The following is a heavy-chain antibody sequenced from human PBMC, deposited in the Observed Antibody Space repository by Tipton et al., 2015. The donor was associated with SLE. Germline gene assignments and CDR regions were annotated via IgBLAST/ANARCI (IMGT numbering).Heavy chain of an antibody. CDR2: ISSSRSYI. CDR3: AREISLLGYCSGGSCYYFDY. J-gene: IGHJ4*02. Sequence: SLRLSCAASGFTFSSYSMNWVRQAPGKGLEWVSSISSSRSYIYYADSVKGRFTISRDNAKNSLYLQMNSLRAEDTAVYYCAREISLLGYCSGGSCYYFDYWGQGTLVTVSS. V-gene: IGHV3-21*01. D-gene: IGHD2-15*01. CDR1: GFTFSSYS.